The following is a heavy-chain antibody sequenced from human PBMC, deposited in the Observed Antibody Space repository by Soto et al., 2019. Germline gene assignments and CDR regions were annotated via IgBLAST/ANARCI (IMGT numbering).Heavy chain of an antibody. J-gene: IGHJ4*02. CDR2: IGGSGGT. V-gene: IGHV3-23*01. CDR3: AKGQGWSYYYDS. Sequence: EVQLLESGGGLVQPGGSLRLSCAASGFTFSSYAMSWVRLAPGKGLEWFSSIGGSGGTYYADSVKGGLTISRDNSKNMLYLHLNSLRAEDTAMYYCAKGQGWSYYYDSWGQGTLVTVSS. CDR1: GFTFSSYA. D-gene: IGHD2-15*01.